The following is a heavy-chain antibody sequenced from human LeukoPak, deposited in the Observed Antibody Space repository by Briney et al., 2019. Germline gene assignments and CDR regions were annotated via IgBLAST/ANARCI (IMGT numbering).Heavy chain of an antibody. CDR2: IKHDGSEK. CDR3: ARGRDSSGYYYMFDY. D-gene: IGHD3-22*01. V-gene: IGHV3-7*03. Sequence: GGSPRLSCEASGFTFRNYAMTWVRQAPGKGLEWVANIKHDGSEKKFGDSVKGRFTISRDNAKNSLYLQMNSLRAEDTAVYYCARGRDSSGYYYMFDYWGQGTLVTVSS. CDR1: GFTFRNYA. J-gene: IGHJ4*02.